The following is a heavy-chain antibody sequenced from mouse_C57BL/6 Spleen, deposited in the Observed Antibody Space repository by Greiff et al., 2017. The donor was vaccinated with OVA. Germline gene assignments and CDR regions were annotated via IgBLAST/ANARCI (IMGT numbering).Heavy chain of an antibody. V-gene: IGHV1-69*01. CDR1: GYTFTSYW. J-gene: IGHJ2*01. D-gene: IGHD3-2*02. CDR2: IDPSDSYT. CDR3: ARGAPTAQATDY. Sequence: VQLQQPGAELVMPGASVKLSCKASGYTFTSYWMHWVKQRPGQGLEWIGEIDPSDSYTNYNQKFKGKSTLTVDKSSSTAYMQLSSLTSEDSAVYYCARGAPTAQATDYWGQGTTLTVSS.